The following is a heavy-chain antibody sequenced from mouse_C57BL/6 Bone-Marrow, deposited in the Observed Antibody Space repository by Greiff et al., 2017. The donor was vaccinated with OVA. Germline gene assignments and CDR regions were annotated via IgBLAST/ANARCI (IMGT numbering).Heavy chain of an antibody. CDR3: ARRPLITTVEGGFAY. CDR1: GYTFTSYW. D-gene: IGHD1-1*01. CDR2: ITPSSGYT. Sequence: QVQLQQSGAELAHPGASVKLSCKASGYTFTSYWMHWVKQRPGQGLEWIGYITPSSGYTKYNQKFKDKATLTADKSSSTAYMQLSSLTYEDSAVYYCARRPLITTVEGGFAYWGQGTLVTVSA. V-gene: IGHV1-7*01. J-gene: IGHJ3*01.